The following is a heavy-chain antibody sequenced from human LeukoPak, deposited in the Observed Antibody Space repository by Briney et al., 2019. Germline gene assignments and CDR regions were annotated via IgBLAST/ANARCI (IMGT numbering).Heavy chain of an antibody. Sequence: SETLSLTCTVPSGSINRYYWGWVRQPAGRGLEWIGRIYTTGKADYDPSLKSRLTLSVDTSKGQFSLNLRSVTAADTAIYYCARHGYTASHYFLDFWSQGTLVTVSS. CDR1: SGSINRYY. D-gene: IGHD3-16*01. J-gene: IGHJ4*02. CDR3: ARHGYTASHYFLDF. CDR2: IYTTGKA. V-gene: IGHV4-4*07.